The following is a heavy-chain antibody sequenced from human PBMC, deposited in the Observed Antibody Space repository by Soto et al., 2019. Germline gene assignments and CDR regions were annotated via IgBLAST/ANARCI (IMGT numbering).Heavy chain of an antibody. J-gene: IGHJ5*02. V-gene: IGHV1-8*02. Sequence: GASVKVSCKASGYTFTSYDINWVRQATGQGLEYLGWMNPNSGNTGYVQKFQGRVTLNRNTSISTAYMELSSLRSEDTAVYYCASIDYYGSGSYSFVDWFDPWGEGTLVTVSS. CDR3: ASIDYYGSGSYSFVDWFDP. CDR1: GYTFTSYD. D-gene: IGHD3-10*01. CDR2: MNPNSGNT.